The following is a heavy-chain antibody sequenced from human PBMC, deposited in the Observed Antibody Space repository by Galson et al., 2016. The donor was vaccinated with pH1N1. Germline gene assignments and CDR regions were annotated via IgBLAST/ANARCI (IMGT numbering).Heavy chain of an antibody. CDR2: IKYDESEI. V-gene: IGHV3-7*01. D-gene: IGHD3-16*02. CDR1: GFIFSDYW. CDR3: ARAIGSRSSY. Sequence: SLRLSCAASGFIFSDYWITWVRQAAGKGPEWVASIKYDESEIKYLESVKGRFTISRDNAKNSLYLQMNSLRGEDTAVYYCARAIGSRSSYWGQGTLVTVSS. J-gene: IGHJ4*02.